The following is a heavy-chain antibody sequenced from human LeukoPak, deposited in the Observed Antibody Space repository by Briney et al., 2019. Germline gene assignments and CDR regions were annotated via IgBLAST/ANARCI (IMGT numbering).Heavy chain of an antibody. D-gene: IGHD3-10*01. J-gene: IGHJ5*01. CDR1: VFSFSRYW. V-gene: IGHV3-7*01. Sequence: PGGSLSLSCAASVFSFSRYWMTCVRQAPGEGLEWVANIKGDGNEKNYVDSVKGRFSISRDNAMNSLYLQMDSLRAEDTAVYYCAKEGAYPIITYDSWGQGALVTVSS. CDR2: IKGDGNEK. CDR3: AKEGAYPIITYDS.